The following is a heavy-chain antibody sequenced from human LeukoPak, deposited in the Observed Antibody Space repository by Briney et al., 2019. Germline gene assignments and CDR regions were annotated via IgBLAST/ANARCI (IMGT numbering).Heavy chain of an antibody. Sequence: ASVNVSCTASGYTFTGYYMHWVRQAPGQGVEWMGWINPNSDGTNYAQKFQGRVTMTRDTSISTAYMELSRLRSDDTAVYYCARGVGSWDVWGQGTTVTVSS. J-gene: IGHJ6*02. D-gene: IGHD2-8*01. CDR2: INPNSDGT. V-gene: IGHV1-2*02. CDR3: ARGVGSWDV. CDR1: GYTFTGYY.